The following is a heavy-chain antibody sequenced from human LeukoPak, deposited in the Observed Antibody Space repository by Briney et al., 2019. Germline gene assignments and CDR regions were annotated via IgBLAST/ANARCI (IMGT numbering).Heavy chain of an antibody. CDR2: ISYGGSNK. CDR1: GFTFSSYG. D-gene: IGHD3-9*01. Sequence: SGGSLRLSCAASGFTFSSYGMHWVRQAPGKGLEWVAVISYGGSNKYYADSVKGRFTISRDNSKNTLYLQMNSLRAEDTAVYYCAKGKTGYPPYMDVWGKGTTVTVSS. V-gene: IGHV3-30*18. J-gene: IGHJ6*03. CDR3: AKGKTGYPPYMDV.